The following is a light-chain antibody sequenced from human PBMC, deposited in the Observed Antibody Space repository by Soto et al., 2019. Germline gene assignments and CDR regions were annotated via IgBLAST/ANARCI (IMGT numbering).Light chain of an antibody. V-gene: IGLV2-14*03. CDR3: CSYKSSSTLYV. CDR1: SSDIGAYNY. CDR2: DVT. Sequence: QSALTQPASVSGSPGESITISCPGTSSDIGAYNYVSWYQQHPGKAPKLIIYDVTNRPAGISSRFSASKSGNTASLTISVLQAEDEADYYCCSYKSSSTLYVFGTGTKVTVL. J-gene: IGLJ1*01.